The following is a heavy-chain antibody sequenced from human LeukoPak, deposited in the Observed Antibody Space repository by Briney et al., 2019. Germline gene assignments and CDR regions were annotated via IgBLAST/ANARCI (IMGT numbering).Heavy chain of an antibody. CDR2: INPNSGGT. D-gene: IGHD4-17*01. CDR3: ARGERDGDLDS. CDR1: GYTFTGYY. J-gene: IGHJ4*02. V-gene: IGHV1-2*02. Sequence: ASVKVSCKASGYTFTGYYMHWVRQAPGQGLEWMGWINPNSGGTNYAQKIQGRVTMTRDTSINTTYMELSSLRSDDTAVYYCARGERDGDLDSWGQGTLVTVSS.